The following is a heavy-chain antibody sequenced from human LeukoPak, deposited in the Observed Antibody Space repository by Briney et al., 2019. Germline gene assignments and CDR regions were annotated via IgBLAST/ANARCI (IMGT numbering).Heavy chain of an antibody. CDR2: IKQDGSEK. J-gene: IGHJ4*02. CDR1: GFTFISYW. Sequence: GGSLRLSCAASGFTFISYWMNWVRQAPGKGLEWVADIKQDGSEKYYVDSVKGRFTISRDNAENSLYLQMNSPRAEDTAIYYCARDSPFDYWGQGTLVTVSS. CDR3: ARDSPFDY. V-gene: IGHV3-7*01.